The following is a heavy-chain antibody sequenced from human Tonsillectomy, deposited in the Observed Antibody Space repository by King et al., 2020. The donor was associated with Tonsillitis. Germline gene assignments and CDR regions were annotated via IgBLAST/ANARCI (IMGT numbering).Heavy chain of an antibody. CDR3: AKDGGRWYERDYFDY. Sequence: VQLVESGGGVVQPGGSLRLSCAASGFTFSSYGMHWVRQAPGKGLEWVTFIHYDGSKKYYADSVKGRLTISRDNSKNTLFLQMNSLRAEDTAVYYCAKDGGRWYERDYFDYWGQGTLVPVSS. V-gene: IGHV3-30*02. D-gene: IGHD6-13*01. CDR1: GFTFSSYG. J-gene: IGHJ4*02. CDR2: IHYDGSKK.